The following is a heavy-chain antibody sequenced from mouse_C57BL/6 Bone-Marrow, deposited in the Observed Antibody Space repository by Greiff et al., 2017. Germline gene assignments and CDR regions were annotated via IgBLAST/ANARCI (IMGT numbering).Heavy chain of an antibody. J-gene: IGHJ1*03. CDR1: GFNIKDDY. CDR2: IDPENGDT. V-gene: IGHV14-4*01. CDR3: TTGYFDV. Sequence: VQLQQSGAELVRPGASVKLSCTASGFNIKDDYMHWVKQKPEQGLEWIGWIDPENGDTEYASKFQGKATITADTSSNTAYLQLSSLTSEDTAVYYCTTGYFDVWGTGTTVTVSS.